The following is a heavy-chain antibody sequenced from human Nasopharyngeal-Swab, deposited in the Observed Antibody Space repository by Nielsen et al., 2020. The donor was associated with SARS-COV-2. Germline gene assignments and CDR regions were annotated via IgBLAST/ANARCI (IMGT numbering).Heavy chain of an antibody. CDR1: GGSISSSSYH. V-gene: IGHV4-39*07. CDR3: ARDQGGNMVRGVIIKPFDY. D-gene: IGHD3-10*01. Sequence: SETLSLTCTVSGGSISSSSYHWGWIRQPPGKGLEWIGSIYYSGSTYYNPSLKSRVTISVDTSKNQFSLKLSSVTAADTAVYYCARDQGGNMVRGVIIKPFDYWGQGTLVTVSS. CDR2: IYYSGST. J-gene: IGHJ4*02.